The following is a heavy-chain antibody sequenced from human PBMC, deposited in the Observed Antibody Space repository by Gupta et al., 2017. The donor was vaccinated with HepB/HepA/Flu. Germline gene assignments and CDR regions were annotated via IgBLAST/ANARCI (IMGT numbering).Heavy chain of an antibody. V-gene: IGHV3-48*03. CDR3: TRRLADY. D-gene: IGHD3-9*01. CDR1: GSNFSNYE. J-gene: IGHJ4*02. Sequence: EVQLVESGGGLVQPGGSLRLSCTASGSNFSNYEMNWVRQAPGKGLEWVSYIGSNGKTKNYADSVRGRVTVSRDNAKNALYLQMNSLRAEDTAVYYCTRRLADYWGQGTLITVSS. CDR2: IGSNGKTK.